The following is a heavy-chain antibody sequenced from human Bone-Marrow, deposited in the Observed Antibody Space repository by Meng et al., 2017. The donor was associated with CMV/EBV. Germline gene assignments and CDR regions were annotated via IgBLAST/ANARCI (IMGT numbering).Heavy chain of an antibody. CDR1: GFTFSDYY. D-gene: IGHD2-2*01. V-gene: IGHV3-11*01. Sequence: GGSLRLSCAASGFTFSDYYMSWIRQAPGKGLEWVSYISSSGSTIYNADSVKGRFTISRDNAKNSLYLQMNSLRAEDTAVYYCARESYCSSTSCYFAYYYYYGMDVWGQGTTVTVSS. CDR2: ISSSGSTI. CDR3: ARESYCSSTSCYFAYYYYYGMDV. J-gene: IGHJ6*02.